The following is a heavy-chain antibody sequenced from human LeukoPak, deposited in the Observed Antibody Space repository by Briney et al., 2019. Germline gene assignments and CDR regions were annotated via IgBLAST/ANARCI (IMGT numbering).Heavy chain of an antibody. Sequence: GGSLRLSCAASGFTFSSYGMHWVRQAPGKGLEWAAFIRYDGSNKYYADSVKGRFTISRDNSKNTLYLQMNSLRAEDTAVYYCAKLVGAYCGGDCYVWGQGTLVTVSS. J-gene: IGHJ4*02. D-gene: IGHD2-21*01. CDR2: IRYDGSNK. CDR1: GFTFSSYG. V-gene: IGHV3-30*02. CDR3: AKLVGAYCGGDCYV.